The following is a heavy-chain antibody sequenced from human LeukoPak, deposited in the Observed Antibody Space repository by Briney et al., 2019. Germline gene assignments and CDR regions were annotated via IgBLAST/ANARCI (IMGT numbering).Heavy chain of an antibody. V-gene: IGHV6-1*01. D-gene: IGHD4-17*01. Sequence: SQTLSLTSAISGDSVSSNSAAWNWIRQSPSSGLEWLGMTYYRSKWYNDYAVSVKSRITINPDTSKNHFSLQLNSVTPEDTAVYYCARGPGLRMGAFDIWGQGTMVSVSS. CDR2: TYYRSKWYN. CDR1: GDSVSSNSAA. CDR3: ARGPGLRMGAFDI. J-gene: IGHJ3*02.